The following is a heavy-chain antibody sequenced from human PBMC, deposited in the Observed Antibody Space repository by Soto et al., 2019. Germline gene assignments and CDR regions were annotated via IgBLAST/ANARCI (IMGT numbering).Heavy chain of an antibody. Sequence: QVQLQESGPGLVKSSQTLSLTCSVSGGSISRSVYYWTWLRQHPGKGLEWMGHIYYAGSTYSNPSLTSRLSMSLDTSKNQFSLKVSSVTAADTAVYYCARGLTTLYDFDSWGQGTLVSVSS. CDR2: IYYAGST. J-gene: IGHJ4*02. V-gene: IGHV4-31*03. D-gene: IGHD1-1*01. CDR3: ARGLTTLYDFDS. CDR1: GGSISRSVYY.